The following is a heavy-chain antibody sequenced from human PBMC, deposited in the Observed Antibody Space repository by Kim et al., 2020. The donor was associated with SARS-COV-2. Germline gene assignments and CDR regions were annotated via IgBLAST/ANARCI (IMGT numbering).Heavy chain of an antibody. D-gene: IGHD2-21*01. CDR1: GFTFSSYA. J-gene: IGHJ6*02. CDR2: ISYDGSNK. CDR3: ARDFGDTFPYGMDV. V-gene: IGHV3-30*04. Sequence: GGSLRLSCAASGFTFSSYAMHWVRQAPGKGLEWVAVISYDGSNKYYADSVKGRFTISRDNSKNTLYLQMNSLRAEDTAVYYCARDFGDTFPYGMDVWGQG.